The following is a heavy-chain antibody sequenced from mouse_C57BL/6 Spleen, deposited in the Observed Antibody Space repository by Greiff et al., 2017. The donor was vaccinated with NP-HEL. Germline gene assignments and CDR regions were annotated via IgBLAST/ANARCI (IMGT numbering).Heavy chain of an antibody. J-gene: IGHJ4*01. CDR2: IRNKANGYKT. Sequence: EVMLVESGGGLVQPGGSLSLSCAASGFTFTDYYMSWVRQPPGQALEWLGFIRNKANGYKTEYSASVKGRFTTSRDNSKSILYLQMNDLRAEDSATYDCERYDYDEGPVDAMDYWGQGTSVTVSS. CDR3: ERYDYDEGPVDAMDY. V-gene: IGHV7-3*01. CDR1: GFTFTDYY. D-gene: IGHD2-4*01.